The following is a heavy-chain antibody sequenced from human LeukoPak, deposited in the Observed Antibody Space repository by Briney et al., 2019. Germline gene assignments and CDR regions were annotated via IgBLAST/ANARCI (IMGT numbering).Heavy chain of an antibody. Sequence: SETLSLTCAVYGGPFSGYYWSWIRQPPGKGLEWIGEINHSGSTNYNPSLKSRVTISVDTSKNQFSLKLSSVTAADTAVYYCASYGSYYGFDYWGQGTLVTVSS. CDR3: ASYGSYYGFDY. CDR2: INHSGST. J-gene: IGHJ4*02. V-gene: IGHV4-34*01. CDR1: GGPFSGYY. D-gene: IGHD1-26*01.